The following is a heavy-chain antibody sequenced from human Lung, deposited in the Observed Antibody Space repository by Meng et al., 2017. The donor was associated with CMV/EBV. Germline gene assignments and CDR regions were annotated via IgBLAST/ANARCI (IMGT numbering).Heavy chain of an antibody. CDR2: ISYDGSNK. J-gene: IGHJ6*02. CDR1: GFTFTTYA. CDR3: ARGEQLWLPLDV. Sequence: SCAASGFTFTTYAMHWVRQAPGKGLEWVAVISYDGSNKYYADSVKGRFTISRDNSKNTLYLQMNSLRTVDTAVYSCARGEQLWLPLDVWGQGTTVTV. V-gene: IGHV3-30*04. D-gene: IGHD5-18*01.